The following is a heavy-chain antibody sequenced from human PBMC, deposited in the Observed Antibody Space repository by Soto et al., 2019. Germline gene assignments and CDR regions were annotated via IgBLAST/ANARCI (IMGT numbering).Heavy chain of an antibody. D-gene: IGHD6-19*01. CDR1: SDSSSSHY. CDR2: ISYSGNN. Sequence: SETLSLTCTVSSDSSSSHYWNWIRQPPGKGLQWIGYISYSGNNHYNPSLQSRVSISIDTSKNQLSLKLSSVTAADSAVYYCARGSGWSKFDYWGQGTLVTVSS. CDR3: ARGSGWSKFDY. J-gene: IGHJ4*02. V-gene: IGHV4-59*11.